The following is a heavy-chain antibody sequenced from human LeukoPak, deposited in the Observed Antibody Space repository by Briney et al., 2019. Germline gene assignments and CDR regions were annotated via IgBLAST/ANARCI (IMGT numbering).Heavy chain of an antibody. D-gene: IGHD3-22*01. V-gene: IGHV1-18*01. J-gene: IGHJ4*02. Sequence: ASVKVSCKASGYTFTSYGISWVRQAPGQGLEWMGGITTYNGDSNYAQNLQGRVTMTTDTSTTTAYMELRSLRSDDTAVYYCARETKYYYDSSGYYYFDYWGQGTLVTVSS. CDR3: ARETKYYYDSSGYYYFDY. CDR1: GYTFTSYG. CDR2: ITTYNGDS.